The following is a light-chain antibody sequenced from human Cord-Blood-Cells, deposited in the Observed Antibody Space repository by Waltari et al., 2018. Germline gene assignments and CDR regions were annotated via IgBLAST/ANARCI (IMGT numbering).Light chain of an antibody. J-gene: IGLJ3*02. CDR3: CSYAGSSTWV. V-gene: IGLV2-23*01. CDR1: SSDVGSYNL. Sequence: QSALTQPAPVSGSPGQSITISCTGTSSDVGSYNLVSWYQKHPGKAPKLMIYEGSKRSSGVSNRFSGSKSGNTASLTNSVLQAEDEADYYCCSYAGSSTWVFGGGTKLTVL. CDR2: EGS.